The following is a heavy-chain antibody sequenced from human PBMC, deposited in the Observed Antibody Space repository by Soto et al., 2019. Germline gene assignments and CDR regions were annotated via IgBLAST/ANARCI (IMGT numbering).Heavy chain of an antibody. CDR1: GFTFSSYG. Sequence: PGGSLRLSCAASGFTFSSYGMTWVRQAPGKGLEWVSFSSATGAGTYYADSVKGRFTISRDNSKNTLYLQMTSLRADDTAVYYCAKDRRAGGNYGFYSDFWGQGALVPVS. CDR2: SSATGAGT. V-gene: IGHV3-23*01. D-gene: IGHD1-7*01. CDR3: AKDRRAGGNYGFYSDF. J-gene: IGHJ4*02.